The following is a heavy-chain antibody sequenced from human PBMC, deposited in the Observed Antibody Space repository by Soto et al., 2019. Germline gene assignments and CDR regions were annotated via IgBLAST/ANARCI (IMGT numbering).Heavy chain of an antibody. V-gene: IGHV3-30-3*01. D-gene: IGHD1-1*01. Sequence: GGSLRLSCAASGFTFSSYAMHWVRQAPGKGLEWVAVISYDGSNKYYADSVKGRFTISRDNSKNTLYLQMNGLRAGDTAVYYCASEQLAVLRGVLDYWGQGTLVTVSS. CDR1: GFTFSSYA. CDR2: ISYDGSNK. CDR3: ASEQLAVLRGVLDY. J-gene: IGHJ4*02.